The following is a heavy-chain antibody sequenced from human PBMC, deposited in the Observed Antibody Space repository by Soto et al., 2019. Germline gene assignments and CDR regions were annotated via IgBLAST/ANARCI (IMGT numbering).Heavy chain of an antibody. CDR1: GFTFSNYG. D-gene: IGHD2-15*01. CDR2: IWYDGSNK. CDR3: ARDPVVVVPAIFCYFMDV. V-gene: IGHV3-33*01. Sequence: GGSLRLSCAASGFTFSNYGMHWVRQAPGKGLEWVAVIWYDGSNKYYADSVKGRFTISRDNSKNTLYLQMNSLRAEDTAVYYCARDPVVVVPAIFCYFMDVCGKGTTVIVSS. J-gene: IGHJ6*03.